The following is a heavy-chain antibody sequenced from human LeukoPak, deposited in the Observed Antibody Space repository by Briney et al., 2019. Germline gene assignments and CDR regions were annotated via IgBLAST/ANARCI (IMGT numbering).Heavy chain of an antibody. D-gene: IGHD6-19*01. CDR3: ARVPDGGLVIDY. Sequence: ASVKVSCKASGYTFTSYAMHWVRQAPGQRLEWMGWINAGNGNTKYSQKFQGRVTITRDTSASTAYMELSSLRSEVTAVYYCARVPDGGLVIDYWGQGALVTVSS. CDR2: INAGNGNT. CDR1: GYTFTSYA. V-gene: IGHV1-3*01. J-gene: IGHJ4*02.